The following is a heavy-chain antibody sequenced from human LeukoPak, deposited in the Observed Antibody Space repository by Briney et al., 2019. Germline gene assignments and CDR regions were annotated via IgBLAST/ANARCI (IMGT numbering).Heavy chain of an antibody. V-gene: IGHV3-53*01. D-gene: IGHD6-19*01. J-gene: IGHJ4*02. CDR2: IYDSGTT. CDR3: AGRRSSGWYAY. CDR1: GFTFSSNY. Sequence: PGGSLRLSCAASGFTFSSNYMGWVRQAPGKGLEWVSVIYDSGTTYYADSVKGRFLIFRDTSKNTVDLQMNSLRVEDTAVYYCAGRRSSGWYAYWGQGTLVTVSS.